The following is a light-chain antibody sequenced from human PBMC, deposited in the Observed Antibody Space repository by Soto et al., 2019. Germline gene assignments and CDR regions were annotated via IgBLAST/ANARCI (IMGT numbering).Light chain of an antibody. CDR2: GAA. Sequence: EIVMKQSPATLSVSPGERATLSWRASQSVCSNLAWYQQKPGQAPRLLIYGAATRATGIPARFSSSGSGTEVTLTISSRQSEDFAVYYCRQYNNWPQLTFGGGTKVEIK. V-gene: IGKV3-15*01. J-gene: IGKJ4*01. CDR1: QSVCSN. CDR3: RQYNNWPQLT.